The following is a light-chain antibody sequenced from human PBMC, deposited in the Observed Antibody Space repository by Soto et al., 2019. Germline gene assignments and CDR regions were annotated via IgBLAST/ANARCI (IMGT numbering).Light chain of an antibody. Sequence: QSALTQPASVSGSPGQSITISCTGTSSDVGGHNSVAWYQHNPGKAPKLMIYDVSNRPSGVSSRFSGSKSGNTASLSISGLQAEDEADYYCSSYTSSSTLVFGTGTMLTVL. J-gene: IGLJ1*01. CDR2: DVS. CDR3: SSYTSSSTLV. CDR1: SSDVGGHNS. V-gene: IGLV2-14*01.